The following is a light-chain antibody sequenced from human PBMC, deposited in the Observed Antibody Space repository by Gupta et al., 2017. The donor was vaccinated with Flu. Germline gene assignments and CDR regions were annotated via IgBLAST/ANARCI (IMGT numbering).Light chain of an antibody. CDR2: WAS. CDR3: QQYYTTPWT. V-gene: IGKV4-1*01. Sequence: NCKSSQSVLHSSNNKNYLAWYQQKPGQPPKLLIYWASTRESGVPDRISGSGYGTDFTLTISSLQAEDVAVYFCQQYYTTPWTFGQGTKVEI. J-gene: IGKJ1*01. CDR1: QSVLHSSNNKNY.